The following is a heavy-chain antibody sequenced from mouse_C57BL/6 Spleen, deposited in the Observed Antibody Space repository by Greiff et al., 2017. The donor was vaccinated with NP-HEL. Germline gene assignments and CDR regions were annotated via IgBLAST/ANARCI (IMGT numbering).Heavy chain of an antibody. CDR2: ISNLAYSI. V-gene: IGHV5-15*01. D-gene: IGHD4-1*01. CDR3: ARHEAGTGFAY. Sequence: DVHLVESGGGLVQPGGSLKLSCAASGFTFSDYGMAWVRQAPRKGPEWVAFISNLAYSIYYADTVTGRFTISRENAKNTLYLEMSSLRSEDTAMYYCARHEAGTGFAYWGQGTLVTVSA. J-gene: IGHJ3*01. CDR1: GFTFSDYG.